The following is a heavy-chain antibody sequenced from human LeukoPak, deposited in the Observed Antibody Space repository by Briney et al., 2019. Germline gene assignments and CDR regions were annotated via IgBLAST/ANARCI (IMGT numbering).Heavy chain of an antibody. CDR2: ISYDGSNQ. Sequence: GGSLRLSCGASGFAFRSYGMNWVRQAPGKGLEWVAVISYDGSNQNYAGSVKGRFTISRDNPKNTLYLQMNSLRAEDTAVYYCAKGVTMNRGLITDYFDYWGQGTLVTVSS. D-gene: IGHD3-10*01. CDR1: GFAFRSYG. V-gene: IGHV3-30*18. CDR3: AKGVTMNRGLITDYFDY. J-gene: IGHJ4*02.